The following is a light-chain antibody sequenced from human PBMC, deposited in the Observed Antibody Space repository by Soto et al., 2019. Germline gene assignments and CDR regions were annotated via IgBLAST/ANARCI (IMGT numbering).Light chain of an antibody. CDR1: QDISNY. Sequence: DIQMTQSPSSLSASVGDRVTITCRASQDISNYLNWYQQRPGKAPKLLIYDASNLERGVPSRFSGTRAGTHFTFAITSLQPEDVAAYYCQQSARLPITCGQGTRLEI. V-gene: IGKV1-33*01. CDR3: QQSARLPIT. CDR2: DAS. J-gene: IGKJ5*01.